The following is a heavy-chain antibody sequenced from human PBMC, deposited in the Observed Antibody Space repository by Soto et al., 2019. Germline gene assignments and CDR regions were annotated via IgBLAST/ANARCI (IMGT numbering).Heavy chain of an antibody. CDR2: IYWHDDK. CDR1: GFSLSTTGVG. CDR3: AHRGGAPVGPYYFEC. Sequence: SGTTLVNPTHTLTLTCTFSGFSLSTTGVGVSWIRQPPGKALEWLALIYWHDDKRYSPSLKSRLTITKDTSKNRVVLTMTNMYPVDTATYYCAHRGGAPVGPYYFECWGQGALVSVSS. J-gene: IGHJ4*02. D-gene: IGHD3-16*01. V-gene: IGHV2-5*01.